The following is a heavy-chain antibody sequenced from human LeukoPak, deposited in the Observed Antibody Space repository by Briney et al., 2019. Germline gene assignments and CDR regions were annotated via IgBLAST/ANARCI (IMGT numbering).Heavy chain of an antibody. D-gene: IGHD3-10*01. CDR1: GGSFSGYY. Sequence: SETLSLTCAVSGGSFSGYYWNWIRHPPGKGLEWIGEINHSGSTNHNPSLKSRVTMSVDMSKNQFFLKLSSVTAADTAVYYCARRAYFYASGSLNWFDPWGQGTLVTVSS. CDR2: INHSGST. J-gene: IGHJ5*02. CDR3: ARRAYFYASGSLNWFDP. V-gene: IGHV4-34*01.